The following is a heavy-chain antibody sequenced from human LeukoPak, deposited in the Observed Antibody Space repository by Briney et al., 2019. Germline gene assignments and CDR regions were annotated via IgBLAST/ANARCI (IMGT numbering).Heavy chain of an antibody. J-gene: IGHJ4*02. CDR2: ISSSSSYI. CDR1: GFTFSSYS. Sequence: KPGGSLRLSCAASGFTFSSYSMNWVRQAPGKRLEWVSSISSSSSYIYYADSVKGRFTISRDNAKNSLYLQMNSLRAEDTAVYYCASNYSGSYYDYWGRGTLVTVSS. V-gene: IGHV3-21*01. D-gene: IGHD1-26*01. CDR3: ASNYSGSYYDY.